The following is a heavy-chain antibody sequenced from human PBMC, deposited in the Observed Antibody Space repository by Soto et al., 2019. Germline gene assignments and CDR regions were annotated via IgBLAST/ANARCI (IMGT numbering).Heavy chain of an antibody. V-gene: IGHV4-59*01. D-gene: IGHD3-22*01. CDR2: IYYSGST. Sequence: PSATLSLTCTVSGGSISSYYWSWIRQPPGKGLERIGYIYYSGSTNYTPPLKSRVTISVDTSKNQFSLKLSSVTAADTAVYYCSRGGKVDYYDSSGSRLIDYWGQGTLVTVSS. J-gene: IGHJ4*02. CDR3: SRGGKVDYYDSSGSRLIDY. CDR1: GGSISSYY.